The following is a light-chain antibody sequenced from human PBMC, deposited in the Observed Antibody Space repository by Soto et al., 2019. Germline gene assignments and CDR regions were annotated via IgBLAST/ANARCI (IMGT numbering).Light chain of an antibody. J-gene: IGKJ1*01. CDR1: QDISSW. CDR3: QQANTFPRT. V-gene: IGKV1-12*01. CDR2: VSS. Sequence: DIQMTQSPSSVSASVGDRVTITCRSSQDISSWLGWYQQKPAKAPKLLIYVSSTLQSGVPSRFSGSGSGTEFTLTISSLQPEDFATYYCQQANTFPRTFGQGTKVDIK.